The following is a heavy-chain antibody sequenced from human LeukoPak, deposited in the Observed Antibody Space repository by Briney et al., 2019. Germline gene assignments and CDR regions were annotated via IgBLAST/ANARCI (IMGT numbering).Heavy chain of an antibody. J-gene: IGHJ4*02. CDR1: GFTYSSYA. CDR2: IYYSGST. V-gene: IGHV4-59*01. CDR3: ATDSGYRRYDY. D-gene: IGHD5-12*01. Sequence: PGGSLRLSCAASGFTYSSYAMSWVRQAPGKGLEWIGYIYYSGSTNYNPSLKSRATISVDRSKNQFSLNLTSVTAADTAVYYCATDSGYRRYDYWGQGTLVTVSS.